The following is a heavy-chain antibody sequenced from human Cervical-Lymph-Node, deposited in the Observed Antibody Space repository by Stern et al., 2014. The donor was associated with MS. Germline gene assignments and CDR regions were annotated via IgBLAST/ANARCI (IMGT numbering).Heavy chain of an antibody. CDR2: FYHSGST. Sequence: QVQLQESGPGLVKPSETLSLTCTVSGYSISSGYYWGWIRQPPGKGLQWIGNFYHSGSTYYNPSLKSRVTISIDTSTNQFLLKLLSVTAADTAVYYCAREEQQLVHGNWFDPWGQGTLVTVSS. J-gene: IGHJ5*02. CDR3: AREEQQLVHGNWFDP. D-gene: IGHD6-13*01. CDR1: GYSISSGYY. V-gene: IGHV4-38-2*02.